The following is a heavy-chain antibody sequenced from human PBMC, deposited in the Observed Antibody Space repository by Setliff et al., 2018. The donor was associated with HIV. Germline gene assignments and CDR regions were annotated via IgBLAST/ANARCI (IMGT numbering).Heavy chain of an antibody. CDR1: GASISSLY. CDR3: ARHRAVAGANYFDF. J-gene: IGHJ4*02. D-gene: IGHD6-19*01. Sequence: PSETLSLTCTVSGASISSLYWTWIRQPPGKGLEWIGCIYQSGSTYYNVSLKSRVIISVDTSKNQFSLKLNSVTAADTAIYYCARHRAVAGANYFDFWGQGTLVTVSS. V-gene: IGHV4-59*08. CDR2: IYQSGST.